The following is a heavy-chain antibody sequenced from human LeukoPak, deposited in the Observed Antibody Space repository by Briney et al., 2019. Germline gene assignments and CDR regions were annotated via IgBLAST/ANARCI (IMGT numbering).Heavy chain of an antibody. CDR3: ARDSPGGYGGFFDY. CDR1: GFTVSSNY. CDR2: IYSGGST. J-gene: IGHJ4*02. V-gene: IGHV3-53*01. D-gene: IGHD3-3*01. Sequence: GGSLRLSCAASGFTVSSNYMSWVRQAPGKGLEWVSVIYSGGSTYYADSVKGRFTISRDNSKNTLYLQMNSLRAEDTAVYYCARDSPGGYGGFFDYWCQGTLVTVSS.